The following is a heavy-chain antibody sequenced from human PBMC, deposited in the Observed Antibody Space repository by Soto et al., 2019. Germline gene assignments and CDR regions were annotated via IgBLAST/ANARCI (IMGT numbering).Heavy chain of an antibody. Sequence: ASVKVSCKASGYTFTSYGISWVRQAPGQGLEWMGWISAYNGNTNCAQKLQGRVTMTTDTSTSTAYMELRSLRSDDTAVYYCARVTSNYDFWSGYYSSYYFDYWGQGTLVTVSS. CDR1: GYTFTSYG. D-gene: IGHD3-3*01. J-gene: IGHJ4*02. CDR3: ARVTSNYDFWSGYYSSYYFDY. CDR2: ISAYNGNT. V-gene: IGHV1-18*01.